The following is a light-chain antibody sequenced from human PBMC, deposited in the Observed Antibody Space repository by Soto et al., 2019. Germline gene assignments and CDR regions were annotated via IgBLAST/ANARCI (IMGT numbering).Light chain of an antibody. Sequence: DIQLTQSPSFLSASVGDRVTITCRASQGIRSYLAWYQQKPGKAPKLLIYAASTLQSGVPSRFSGSGSGTEFTLTISSLQPEDFATYYCQQLNSYPRRLTFGGGTKVEIK. CDR2: AAS. J-gene: IGKJ4*01. V-gene: IGKV1-9*01. CDR3: QQLNSYPRRLT. CDR1: QGIRSY.